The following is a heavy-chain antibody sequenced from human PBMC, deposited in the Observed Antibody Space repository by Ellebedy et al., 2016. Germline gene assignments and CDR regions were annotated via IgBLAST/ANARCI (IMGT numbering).Heavy chain of an antibody. J-gene: IGHJ4*02. Sequence: ESLKISCGVYGGSFSGYYWSWIRQPPGKGLEWIGEINHSGSTNYNPSLKSRVTISVDTSRNQFSLNLDSVTAADTAVFYCARGGFWGSSYFDYWGQGTLVTVSS. CDR2: INHSGST. CDR3: ARGGFWGSSYFDY. V-gene: IGHV4-34*01. D-gene: IGHD3-16*01. CDR1: GGSFSGYY.